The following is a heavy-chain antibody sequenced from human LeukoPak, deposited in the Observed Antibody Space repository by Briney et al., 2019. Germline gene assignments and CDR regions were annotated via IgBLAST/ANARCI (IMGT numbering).Heavy chain of an antibody. CDR2: TNGGGST. CDR1: GFTFSSYA. J-gene: IGHJ4*02. V-gene: IGHV3-23*01. CDR3: AKDPDPSDTAMVLDY. Sequence: GGSLRLSCAASGFTFSSYAMSWVRQAPGKGLEWVSTTNGGGSTYYADSVKGRFTISRDNSKNTLYLQMNSLRAEDTAVYYCAKDPDPSDTAMVLDYWGQGTLVTVSS. D-gene: IGHD5-18*01.